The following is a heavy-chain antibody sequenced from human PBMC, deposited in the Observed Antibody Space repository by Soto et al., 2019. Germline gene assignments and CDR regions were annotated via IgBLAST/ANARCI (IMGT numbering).Heavy chain of an antibody. CDR2: ISYDGSNK. J-gene: IGHJ4*02. CDR1: GFTFRSYG. CDR3: AKDLRYRSGPVSEY. Sequence: GESLKISCAASGFTFRSYGMHWVRQAPGKGLEWVAVISYDGSNKYYADSVKGRFTISRDNSKNTLYLQMNSLRAEDTAVYYCAKDLRYRSGPVSEYWGQGTLVKVSS. D-gene: IGHD6-19*01. V-gene: IGHV3-30*18.